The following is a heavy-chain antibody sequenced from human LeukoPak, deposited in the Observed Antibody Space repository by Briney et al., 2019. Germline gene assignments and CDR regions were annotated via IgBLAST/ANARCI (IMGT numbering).Heavy chain of an antibody. CDR3: ARGGKRWLVVNYYFDY. Sequence: PSETLSLTCAVYGGSFSGYYWSWIRQPPGKGLEWIGEINHSGSTNYNPSLKSRVTISVDTSKNQFSLKLSSVTAADTAVYYCARGGKRWLVVNYYFDYWGQGTLVTVSS. J-gene: IGHJ4*02. CDR2: INHSGST. V-gene: IGHV4-34*01. D-gene: IGHD2-21*01. CDR1: GGSFSGYY.